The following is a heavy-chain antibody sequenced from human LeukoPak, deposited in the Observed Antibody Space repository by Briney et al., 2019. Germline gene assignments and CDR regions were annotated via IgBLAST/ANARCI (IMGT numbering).Heavy chain of an antibody. CDR2: ISDNSRTI. Sequence: PGGSLRLSCAASGFTFSDYGINWVRQAPGKGLEWVSFISDNSRTIYYADSVKGRFTISRDNAKRSLYLQMNSLRVEDTAVYYCARDSGDSPLDSWGRGTQVTVSS. CDR3: ARDSGDSPLDS. J-gene: IGHJ4*02. D-gene: IGHD7-27*01. CDR1: GFTFSDYG. V-gene: IGHV3-48*01.